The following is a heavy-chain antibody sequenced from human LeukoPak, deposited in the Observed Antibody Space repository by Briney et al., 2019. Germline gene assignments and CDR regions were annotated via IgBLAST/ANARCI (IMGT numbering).Heavy chain of an antibody. J-gene: IGHJ4*02. CDR2: ISTKSNI. CDR1: GFTFSSYT. Sequence: GGSLRLSCAASGFTFSSYTMNWVRQAPGKGLEWVSSISTKSNIYYADSVKGRFTISRDNTKNSLYLQMNSLRAEDTAVYYCAREESSSSGYYFDYWGQGTLVTVSS. V-gene: IGHV3-21*01. D-gene: IGHD2-2*01. CDR3: AREESSSSGYYFDY.